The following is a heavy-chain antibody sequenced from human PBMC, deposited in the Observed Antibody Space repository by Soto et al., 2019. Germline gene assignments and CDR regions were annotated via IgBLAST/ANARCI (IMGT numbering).Heavy chain of an antibody. CDR3: ARLTIWGYDMKYYYYYGMDV. CDR2: IYYSGST. V-gene: IGHV4-39*01. CDR1: GGSISSSSYY. D-gene: IGHD5-12*01. Sequence: SETLSLTCTVSGGSISSSSYYWGWIRQPPGKGLEWIGSIYYSGSTYYNPSLKSRVTISVDTSKNQFSLKLSSVTAADTAVYYCARLTIWGYDMKYYYYYGMDVWGQGTTVTV. J-gene: IGHJ6*02.